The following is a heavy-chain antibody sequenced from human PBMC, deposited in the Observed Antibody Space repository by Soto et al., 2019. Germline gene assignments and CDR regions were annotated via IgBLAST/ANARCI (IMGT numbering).Heavy chain of an antibody. CDR2: ISNDGGNK. CDR3: ARGGTGTTRNWSDP. J-gene: IGHJ5*02. V-gene: IGHV3-30-3*01. CDR1: GLTFSLFA. D-gene: IGHD1-7*01. Sequence: PGGSLRLSCAGSGLTFSLFAMHWLRQAPGGGLEWVAVISNDGGNKYYADSVKGRFTISRDNSRNTLYLQMNSLRGEDTAVYYCARGGTGTTRNWSDPWGQGTLVTVSS.